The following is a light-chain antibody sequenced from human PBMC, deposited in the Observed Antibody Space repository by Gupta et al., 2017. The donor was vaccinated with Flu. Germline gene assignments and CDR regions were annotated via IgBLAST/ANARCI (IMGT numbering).Light chain of an antibody. CDR3: QEWDGTPCYV. CDR1: KLGDKY. CDR2: QDS. V-gene: IGLV3-1*01. J-gene: IGLJ1*01. Sequence: CQLTPPPSVTLSPPQTASTTCSGDKLGDKYACWYQQKPGQSPVLVIYQDSKRPSGIPERFSGSNSGNTAALAMGGGEAMGEADDCFQEWDGTPCYVFGAGTKVTVL.